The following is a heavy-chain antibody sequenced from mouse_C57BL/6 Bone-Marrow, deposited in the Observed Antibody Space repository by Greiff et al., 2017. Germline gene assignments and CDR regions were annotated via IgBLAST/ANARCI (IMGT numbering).Heavy chain of an antibody. J-gene: IGHJ2*01. CDR1: GFTFSSYA. CDR2: ISDGGSYT. CDR3: ARYWDGYYGFYFDY. D-gene: IGHD2-3*01. Sequence: EVQLVESGGGLVKPGGSLKLSCAASGFTFSSYAMSWVRQTPEKRLEWVATISDGGSYTYYPDNVKGRFTISRDNAKNNLYLQMSHLKSEDTAMYYCARYWDGYYGFYFDYWGQGPALTVSS. V-gene: IGHV5-4*01.